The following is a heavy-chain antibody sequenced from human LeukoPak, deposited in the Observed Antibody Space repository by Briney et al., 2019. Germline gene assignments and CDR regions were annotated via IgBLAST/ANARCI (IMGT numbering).Heavy chain of an antibody. Sequence: SETLSLTCSVSGGSISSYYWNWIRQPPGKGLEWIGSISYSGSTNYNPSLESRVTISVDTSKNQISLKLSSVTAADTAVYYCARGGLNYFYYYMDVWGKGTTVTISS. CDR2: ISYSGST. CDR3: ARGGLNYFYYYMDV. J-gene: IGHJ6*03. CDR1: GGSISSYY. V-gene: IGHV4-59*12.